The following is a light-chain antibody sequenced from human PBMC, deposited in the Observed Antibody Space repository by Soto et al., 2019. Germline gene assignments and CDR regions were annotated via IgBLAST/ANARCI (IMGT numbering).Light chain of an antibody. V-gene: IGLV2-14*01. CDR2: AVS. Sequence: QSVLTQPVSVSASPGQSITISCAGTSSDIGRFDYVSWYQHHPGNAPKLVISAVSRRSSGISDRFSGSKSGNTATLTISGLQDEDEADYYCASYTTSTTQVFGGGTKVTVL. CDR1: SSDIGRFDY. J-gene: IGLJ3*02. CDR3: ASYTTSTTQV.